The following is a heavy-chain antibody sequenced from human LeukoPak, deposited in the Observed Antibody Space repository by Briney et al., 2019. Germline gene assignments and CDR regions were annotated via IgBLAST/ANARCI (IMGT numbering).Heavy chain of an antibody. D-gene: IGHD3-9*01. V-gene: IGHV5-10-1*01. Sequence: GESLRISCKGSGYTFTSYWITWVRQMPGKGLEWMGRIDPSDSYTNYSPSFQGHVTISAAKSISTAYLQWSSLKASDTAMYYCARLEYDILTGYRFGYWGQGTLVTVSS. J-gene: IGHJ4*02. CDR1: GYTFTSYW. CDR2: IDPSDSYT. CDR3: ARLEYDILTGYRFGY.